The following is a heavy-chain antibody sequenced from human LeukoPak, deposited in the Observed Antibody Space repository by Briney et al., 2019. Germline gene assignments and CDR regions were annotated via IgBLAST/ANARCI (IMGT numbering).Heavy chain of an antibody. CDR3: TRGTLSGPLNNNYFDY. J-gene: IGHJ4*02. V-gene: IGHV1-2*02. CDR2: INPNSGGT. D-gene: IGHD1/OR15-1a*01. CDR1: GYTFTGYY. Sequence: ASVKVSCKASGYTFTGYYMHWVRQAPGQGLEWMGWINPNSGGTHYTQKLQGRVSMTRDRSITTAYMELSGLRSDDTAVYYCTRGTLSGPLNNNYFDYWGQGTLVTVAS.